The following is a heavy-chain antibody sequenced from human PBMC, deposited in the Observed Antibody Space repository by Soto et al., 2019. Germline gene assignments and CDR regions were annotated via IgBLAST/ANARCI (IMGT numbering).Heavy chain of an antibody. V-gene: IGHV3-48*01. J-gene: IGHJ4*02. CDR2: ISSTSNTI. CDR1: GFTLSFYS. CDR3: ARDRGCSGGICYRDLGY. Sequence: EVHLVECGGGLVQPGASLRHSCAASGFTLSFYSMTWVRQAPGKGLEWVSYISSTSNTIYYADSVKGRFTISRDNAKNSLYLHMNSLSAEDTAVYYCARDRGCSGGICYRDLGYWGQGTLVIVSS. D-gene: IGHD2-15*01.